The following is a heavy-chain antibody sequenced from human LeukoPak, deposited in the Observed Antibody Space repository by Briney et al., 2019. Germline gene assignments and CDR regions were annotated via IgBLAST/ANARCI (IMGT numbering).Heavy chain of an antibody. D-gene: IGHD3-22*01. J-gene: IGHJ4*02. CDR1: GYTFTSYY. CDR2: INPSGGST. Sequence: VASVKVSCKASGYTFTSYYMHWVRQAPGQGLEWMGIINPSGGSTSYAQKFQGRVTMTRDTSTSTVYMELSSLRSEDTAVYYCATGGLGGYYYDSSGYPAFDYWGQGTLVTVSS. V-gene: IGHV1-46*01. CDR3: ATGGLGGYYYDSSGYPAFDY.